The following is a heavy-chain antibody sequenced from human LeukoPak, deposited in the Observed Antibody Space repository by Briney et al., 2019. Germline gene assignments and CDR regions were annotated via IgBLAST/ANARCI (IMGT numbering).Heavy chain of an antibody. CDR2: IYYSGST. CDR1: GFTFSSYA. Sequence: LSCAASGFTFSSYAMSWIRQPPGKGLEWIGYIYYSGSTNYNPSLKSRVTISVDTSKNQFSLKLSSVTAADTAVYYCASGEYSSSSAALDYWGQGTLVTVSS. CDR3: ASGEYSSSSAALDY. J-gene: IGHJ4*02. V-gene: IGHV4-59*01. D-gene: IGHD6-6*01.